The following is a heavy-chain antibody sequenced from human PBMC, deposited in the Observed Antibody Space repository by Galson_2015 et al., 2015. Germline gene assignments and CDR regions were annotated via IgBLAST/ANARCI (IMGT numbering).Heavy chain of an antibody. V-gene: IGHV3-72*01. CDR2: IRNEPNGYTT. CDR3: VRVMHGDAFDI. J-gene: IGHJ3*02. CDR1: GFNFGSAY. D-gene: IGHD3-16*01. Sequence: SLRLSCAASGFNFGSAYMDWVRQAPGKGLEWVGRIRNEPNGYTTDYAASVQGRFSIARDDSRNSSYLQMNSLQAGDTAVYYCVRVMHGDAFDIWGQGTWVTVSA.